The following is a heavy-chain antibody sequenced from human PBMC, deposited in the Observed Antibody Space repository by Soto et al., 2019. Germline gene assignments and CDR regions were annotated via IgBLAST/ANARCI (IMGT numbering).Heavy chain of an antibody. CDR2: ISYDGSNK. CDR1: GFTFSSYG. CDR3: AKGGGRGYCSGGSCANYYYYGMDV. J-gene: IGHJ6*02. Sequence: QVQLVESGGGVVQPGRSLRLSCAASGFTFSSYGMHWVRQAPGKGLEWVAVISYDGSNKYYADSVKGRFTISRDNSKNTLYLQMNSLRAEDRAVYYCAKGGGRGYCSGGSCANYYYYGMDVWGQGTTVTVSS. V-gene: IGHV3-30*18. D-gene: IGHD2-15*01.